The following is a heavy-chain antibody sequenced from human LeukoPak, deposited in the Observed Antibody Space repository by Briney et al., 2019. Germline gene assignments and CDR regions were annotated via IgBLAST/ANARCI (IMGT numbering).Heavy chain of an antibody. D-gene: IGHD3-10*01. CDR1: GGSISSYY. CDR3: AREIYGSGSYRDLYYFDY. Sequence: PSETLSLTCTVSGGSISSYYWSWIRQPPGKGLEWIGYIYYSGSTNYNPSLKSRVTISVDTSKNQFSLKLSSVTAADTAVYYCAREIYGSGSYRDLYYFDYWGQGTLVTVSS. CDR2: IYYSGST. J-gene: IGHJ4*02. V-gene: IGHV4-59*01.